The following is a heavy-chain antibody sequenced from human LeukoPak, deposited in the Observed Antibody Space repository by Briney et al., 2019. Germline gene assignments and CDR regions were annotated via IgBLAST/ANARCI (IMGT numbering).Heavy chain of an antibody. Sequence: SETLSLTCTVSGGSISSYYWSWIRQPAGKGLEWIGRIYTSGSTNYNPSLKSRVTMSVDTSKNQFSLKLSSVTAADTAVYYCARDVVGYCSSTSCPSYYYYYYMDVWGKGTTVTVSS. CDR2: IYTSGST. V-gene: IGHV4-4*07. CDR1: GGSISSYY. CDR3: ARDVVGYCSSTSCPSYYYYYYMDV. J-gene: IGHJ6*03. D-gene: IGHD2-2*01.